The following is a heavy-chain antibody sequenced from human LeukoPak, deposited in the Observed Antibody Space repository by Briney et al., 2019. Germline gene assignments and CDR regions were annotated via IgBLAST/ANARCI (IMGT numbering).Heavy chain of an antibody. Sequence: GASVKVSCKASGYTFTGYYMHWVRQAPGQGLEWMGWINPNSGGTNYAQKFQGGVTITRDTSISTAYMELSRLRSDDTAVYYCARETQAMLDAFDIWGQGTMVTVSS. J-gene: IGHJ3*02. CDR2: INPNSGGT. CDR3: ARETQAMLDAFDI. CDR1: GYTFTGYY. V-gene: IGHV1-2*02. D-gene: IGHD2-2*01.